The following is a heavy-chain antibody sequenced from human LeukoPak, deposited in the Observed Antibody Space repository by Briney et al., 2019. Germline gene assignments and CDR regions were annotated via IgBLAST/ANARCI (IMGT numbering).Heavy chain of an antibody. CDR2: IKQDGSEK. V-gene: IGHV3-7*01. CDR1: GFTFSSYW. J-gene: IGHJ4*02. Sequence: GGSLRLSCAASGFTFSSYWMSWVRQAPGKGLEWVANIKQDGSEKYYVDSVKGRFTISRDNTKNSLYLQMNSLRAEDTAVYYCARDSGGYTSDYWGQGTLVTVSS. D-gene: IGHD3-22*01. CDR3: ARDSGGYTSDY.